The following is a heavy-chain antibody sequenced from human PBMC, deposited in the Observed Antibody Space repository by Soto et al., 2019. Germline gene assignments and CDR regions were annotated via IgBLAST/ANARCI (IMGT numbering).Heavy chain of an antibody. Sequence: SETLSLTCTVSGGSVSSGSYYWSWIRQPPGKGLEWIGYIYYSGSTNYNPSLKSRVTISVDTSKNQFSLKLSSVTAADTAVYYCARDLIGSSSWYYGMDVWGQGTTVTVSS. V-gene: IGHV4-61*01. CDR1: GGSVSSGSYY. J-gene: IGHJ6*02. D-gene: IGHD6-13*01. CDR2: IYYSGST. CDR3: ARDLIGSSSWYYGMDV.